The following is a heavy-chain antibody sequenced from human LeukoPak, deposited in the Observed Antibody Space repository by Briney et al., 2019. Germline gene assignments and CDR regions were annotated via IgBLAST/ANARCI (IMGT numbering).Heavy chain of an antibody. D-gene: IGHD3-10*01. V-gene: IGHV3-7*01. Sequence: GGSLRLSCAASGFTLSSYWMSRVRQAPGKGLEWVANIKQDGGEKYYLESVRGRFTISRDNARNSLFLQMNSLRAEDTAVYYCARGAYGPGSFPFDCWGQGTLVTVSS. CDR3: ARGAYGPGSFPFDC. CDR1: GFTLSSYW. CDR2: IKQDGGEK. J-gene: IGHJ4*02.